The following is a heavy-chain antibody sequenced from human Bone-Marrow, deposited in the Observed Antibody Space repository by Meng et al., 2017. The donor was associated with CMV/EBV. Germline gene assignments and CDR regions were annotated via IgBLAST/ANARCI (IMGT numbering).Heavy chain of an antibody. CDR3: AKSTTITVFGVIVDY. Sequence: GESLKISCAASGFTFSSYWMSWVRQAPGRGLEWVSVIRGGGGNTYYADSVKGRFTISRDNSKNTLYLQMNSLRVEDSALYYCAKSTTITVFGVIVDYWGQGTLVTVYS. J-gene: IGHJ4*02. D-gene: IGHD3-3*01. CDR1: GFTFSSYW. V-gene: IGHV3-23*01. CDR2: IRGGGGNT.